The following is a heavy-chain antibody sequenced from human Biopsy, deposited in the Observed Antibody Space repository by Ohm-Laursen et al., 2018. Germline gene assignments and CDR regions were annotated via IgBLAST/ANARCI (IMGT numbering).Heavy chain of an antibody. CDR2: IYYSGST. D-gene: IGHD2/OR15-2a*01. CDR1: GGSISSDY. CDR3: ARATNSTGWPYYYFYGMDV. V-gene: IGHV4-59*07. Sequence: PSDTLSLTCTASGGSISSDYWSWIRQTPGKGLEWIGYIYYSGSTNYNPSLKSRVTISVDTSTNQFSLGLNSVTAADTAVYYRARATNSTGWPYYYFYGMDVWGQGTTVTVSS. J-gene: IGHJ6*02.